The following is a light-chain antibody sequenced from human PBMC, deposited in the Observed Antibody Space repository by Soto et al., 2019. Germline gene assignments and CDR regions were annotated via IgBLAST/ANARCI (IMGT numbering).Light chain of an antibody. Sequence: QSVLTQPPSASGSPGQSVTISCTGTSSDVGGYNYVSWYQQHPGKAPKLMIYEVTHRPSGVSDRFSGSKSVNTATLTISGLQAEDEADYYCRSYTTSSTRVFGTGTKVTV. CDR1: SSDVGGYNY. CDR2: EVT. J-gene: IGLJ1*01. CDR3: RSYTTSSTRV. V-gene: IGLV2-14*01.